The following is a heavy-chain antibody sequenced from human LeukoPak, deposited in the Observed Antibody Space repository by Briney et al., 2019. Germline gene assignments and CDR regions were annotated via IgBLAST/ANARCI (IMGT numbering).Heavy chain of an antibody. D-gene: IGHD6-13*01. CDR2: ISTSSSYI. V-gene: IGHV3-21*01. J-gene: IGHJ4*02. Sequence: GGSLRLSCAASGFTFSRNSMNWVRQAPGKGLERVSSISTSSSYIDYADSVKGRFTISRDNAKKSLHLQMNSLRAEDTAVYYCARGAEGIAATDSNFDYWGQGTLVTVSS. CDR1: GFTFSRNS. CDR3: ARGAEGIAATDSNFDY.